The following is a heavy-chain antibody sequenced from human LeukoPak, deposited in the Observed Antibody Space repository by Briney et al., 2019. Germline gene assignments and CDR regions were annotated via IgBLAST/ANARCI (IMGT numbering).Heavy chain of an antibody. CDR2: INPSGGST. J-gene: IGHJ4*02. CDR1: GYTFTSYY. CDR3: AGPYGDYGGLDY. D-gene: IGHD4-17*01. V-gene: IGHV1-46*01. Sequence: ASVKVSCKASGYTFTSYYMHWVRQAPGQGLEWMGIINPSGGSTSYAQKFQGRVTMTRDTSTSTVYMELSSLRSEDTAVYYCAGPYGDYGGLDYWSQGTLVTVSS.